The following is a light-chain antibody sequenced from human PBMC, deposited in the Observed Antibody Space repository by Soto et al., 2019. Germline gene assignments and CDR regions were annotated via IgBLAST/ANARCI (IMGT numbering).Light chain of an antibody. J-gene: IGLJ1*01. Sequence: QSALPQPASVSGSPGQSITISCTGTSRDIGTSNLVSWYQQYPGKAPKLMIYEVTKRPSGISSHFSGSKSGNTASLTIAGLQPEDEADYYCFSYTGSSASLFVFGTGTKVTVL. V-gene: IGLV2-23*02. CDR1: SRDIGTSNL. CDR2: EVT. CDR3: FSYTGSSASLFV.